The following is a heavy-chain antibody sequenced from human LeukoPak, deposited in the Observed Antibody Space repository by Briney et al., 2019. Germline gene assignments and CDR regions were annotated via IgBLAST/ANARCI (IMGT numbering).Heavy chain of an antibody. CDR3: AREYKPRCPGY. V-gene: IGHV1-46*01. D-gene: IGHD1-14*01. CDR1: GYTFTSYY. Sequence: ASVKVSCKASGYTFTSYYMHWVRQAPGQGLEWMGIINPSGGSTSYAQKFQGRVTMKRDTSTSTVYMELSSLRSEDTAVYYCAREYKPRCPGYWGQGTLVTVSS. J-gene: IGHJ4*02. CDR2: INPSGGST.